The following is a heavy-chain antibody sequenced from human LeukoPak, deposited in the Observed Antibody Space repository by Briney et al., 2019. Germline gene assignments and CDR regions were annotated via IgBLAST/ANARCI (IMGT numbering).Heavy chain of an antibody. V-gene: IGHV4-34*01. CDR1: GLSFSGYC. D-gene: IGHD4-11*01. CDR3: ARAIHPLHAKHYYYYYYMDV. Sequence: PSETLSLTCAVYGLSFSGYCWSWIRQPPGKGLEWVGEISHSGSTNYNPSLKSRVTISVDTSKNQFSLKLSSVTAADTAVYYCARAIHPLHAKHYYYYYYMDVWGKGTTVTVSS. CDR2: ISHSGST. J-gene: IGHJ6*03.